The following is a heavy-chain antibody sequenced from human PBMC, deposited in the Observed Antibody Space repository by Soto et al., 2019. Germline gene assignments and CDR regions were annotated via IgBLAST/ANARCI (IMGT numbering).Heavy chain of an antibody. Sequence: SETLSLTCTVSGGSIYSGRFYWSWIRQHPGKGLEWIGHISDSGSSYYNPSLESRVTISVDTSKNQFSLKLSAVTAADTAVYFCARTTFYDIFTAYYSLFDYWGQGTMVTVSS. CDR3: ARTTFYDIFTAYYSLFDY. D-gene: IGHD3-9*01. V-gene: IGHV4-31*03. CDR2: ISDSGSS. J-gene: IGHJ4*02. CDR1: GGSIYSGRFY.